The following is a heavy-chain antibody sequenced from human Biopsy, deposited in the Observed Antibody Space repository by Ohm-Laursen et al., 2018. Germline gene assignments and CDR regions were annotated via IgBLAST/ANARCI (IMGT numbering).Heavy chain of an antibody. CDR2: ISYNERT. J-gene: IGHJ2*01. V-gene: IGHV4-31*03. D-gene: IGHD3-9*01. CDR3: VREPKTGTAEAWYFDL. CDR1: GASVKTSGYF. Sequence: SDTLSLTCSASGASVKTSGYFWAWIRQRPGKGLEWIGYISYNERTHYNPSLTSRLAISFDTSNNRISLQLRSVSVADTAVYYCVREPKTGTAEAWYFDLWGRGSPVTVPS.